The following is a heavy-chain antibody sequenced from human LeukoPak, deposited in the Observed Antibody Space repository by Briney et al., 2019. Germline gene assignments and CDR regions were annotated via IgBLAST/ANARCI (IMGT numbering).Heavy chain of an antibody. CDR2: IFSTGST. J-gene: IGHJ4*02. CDR3: AWGRQLNFFDL. V-gene: IGHV4-39*07. D-gene: IGHD2-2*01. CDR1: GDSISTSRYY. Sequence: PSETLSLTCTVAGDSISTSRYYWGWLRQPPGKGLQWIGSIFSTGSTYYNPSLKSRVTISIDTSKNHFSLRLNSVTAADTAVYYCAWGRQLNFFDLWGQGTLVTVSS.